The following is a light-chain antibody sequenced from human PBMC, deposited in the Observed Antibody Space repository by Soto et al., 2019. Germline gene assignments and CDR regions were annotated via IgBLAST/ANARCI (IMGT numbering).Light chain of an antibody. CDR3: MQGLQIPPT. CDR1: QSLLHRNGYTY. Sequence: DIVMTQSPPSLPVTPGEAASMSYRSSQSLLHRNGYTYLDWYIQKPGQPPLLLVYMGSNRSSGVPDRFSVSGSGRDFTLKISRVEAEDAGTYYCMQGLQIPPTFGQGT. CDR2: MGS. V-gene: IGKV2-28*01. J-gene: IGKJ1*01.